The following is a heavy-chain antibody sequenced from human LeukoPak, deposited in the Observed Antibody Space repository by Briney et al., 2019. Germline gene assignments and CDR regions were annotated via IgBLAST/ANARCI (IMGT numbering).Heavy chain of an antibody. Sequence: ASVKVSCKASGYTFTGYYIHWVRQAPGQGLEWMGWINPNGGGTNYAQNFQGRVTMTRDTSISTAYMELSRLRSDDTAVFYCARQADNNWFDSWGQGTLVTVSS. CDR3: ARQADNNWFDS. D-gene: IGHD2-15*01. CDR1: GYTFTGYY. V-gene: IGHV1-2*02. J-gene: IGHJ5*01. CDR2: INPNGGGT.